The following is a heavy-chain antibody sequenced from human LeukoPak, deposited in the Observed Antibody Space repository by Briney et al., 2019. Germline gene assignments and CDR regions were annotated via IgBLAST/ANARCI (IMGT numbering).Heavy chain of an antibody. CDR1: GFTFSSYA. V-gene: IGHV3-30-3*01. Sequence: GRSLRLSCAASGFTFSSYAMHWVRQAPGRGVEGVAVISYNGSNKYYADSVKGRFTISRDSSKNTLSLQMNPLRAEATAVYYCPTERWASSGWNYYYSGTAVWGQPTTVTASS. J-gene: IGHJ6*02. CDR3: PTERWASSGWNYYYSGTAV. D-gene: IGHD6-19*01. CDR2: ISYNGSNK.